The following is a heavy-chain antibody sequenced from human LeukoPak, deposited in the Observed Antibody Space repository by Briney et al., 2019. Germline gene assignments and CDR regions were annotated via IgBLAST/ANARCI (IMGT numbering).Heavy chain of an antibody. Sequence: GGSLRLSCAASGFTFSSYAMSRIRQAPGKGLEWVSAISGSGGTTYYADSVKGRFTISRDNSKNTLNLQMNSLRAEDTAVYYCASHYASGGVVTYYFDYWGQGTLVTVSS. CDR3: ASHYASGGVVTYYFDY. CDR1: GFTFSSYA. J-gene: IGHJ4*02. CDR2: ISGSGGTT. D-gene: IGHD3-16*01. V-gene: IGHV3-23*01.